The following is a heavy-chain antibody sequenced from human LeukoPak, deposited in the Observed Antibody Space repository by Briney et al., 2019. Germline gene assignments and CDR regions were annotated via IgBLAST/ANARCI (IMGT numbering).Heavy chain of an antibody. D-gene: IGHD6-19*01. J-gene: IGHJ4*02. Sequence: SETLSLTRTVSGGSISSYYWSWIRQPPGKGLEWIGYIYYSGSTNYNPSLKSRVTISVDTSKNQFSLKLSSVTAADTAVYYCARGSSSGPDYWGQGTLVTVSS. CDR1: GGSISSYY. CDR2: IYYSGST. V-gene: IGHV4-59*01. CDR3: ARGSSSGPDY.